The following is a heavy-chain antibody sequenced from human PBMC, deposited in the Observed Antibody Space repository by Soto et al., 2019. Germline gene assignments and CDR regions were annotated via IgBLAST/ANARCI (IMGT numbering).Heavy chain of an antibody. CDR1: GFTLSTYG. J-gene: IGHJ6*02. V-gene: IGHV3-33*01. CDR2: IWNDGTNK. CDR3: ARPSGKGSGYYNLLLYYYAVYV. Sequence: QVQLVESGGGVVQPGRSLRLSCTASGFTLSTYGMHWVRQAPGKGLEWVAVIWNDGTNKYHADSVKGRFTVSRDNSKNTLYLPMDSLRVEDTAVYYCARPSGKGSGYYNLLLYYYAVYVCGQATTVTVS. D-gene: IGHD3-3*01.